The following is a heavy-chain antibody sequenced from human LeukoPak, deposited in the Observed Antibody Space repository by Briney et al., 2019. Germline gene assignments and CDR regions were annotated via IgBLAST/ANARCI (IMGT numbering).Heavy chain of an antibody. D-gene: IGHD1-26*01. J-gene: IGHJ5*01. CDR3: AKGSRGNYDS. CDR2: IIDSGIST. CDR1: GFTFNNYA. Sequence: GGSLRLSCAASGFTFNNYAMTWVRQATAKGLEWISSIIDSGISTYYGDSVKGRFTISRDNSKNTLYLQMNSLRAEDTAVYYCAKGSRGNYDSWGQGTLVTVSS. V-gene: IGHV3-23*01.